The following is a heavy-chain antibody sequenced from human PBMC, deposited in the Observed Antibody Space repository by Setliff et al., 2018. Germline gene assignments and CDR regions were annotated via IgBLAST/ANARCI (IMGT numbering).Heavy chain of an antibody. Sequence: PGGSLRLSCAASGFTFSTYAVSWVRQAPGKGLEWVSRIKAEGINTYYADSVKGRFTISRDNSKNTLYLQMNSLKTEDTAVYYCTTAPLAAASTCWGQGTLVTVSS. J-gene: IGHJ4*02. CDR2: IKAEGINT. CDR3: TTAPLAAASTC. V-gene: IGHV3-23*01. CDR1: GFTFSTYA. D-gene: IGHD6-13*01.